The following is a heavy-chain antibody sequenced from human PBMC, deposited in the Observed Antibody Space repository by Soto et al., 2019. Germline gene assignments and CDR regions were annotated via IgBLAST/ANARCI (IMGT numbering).Heavy chain of an antibody. CDR3: ARQFDYDTSGYYYAY. D-gene: IGHD3-22*01. CDR1: GGTFSKYV. Sequence: QVQLVQSGAEVKKPGSSVKVSCKASGGTFSKYVIDWVRQAPGQGLEWMGGIIPLFGTANYAQKFQGRVTSTADEATSTAYMELSSLRSEDTAVYYCARQFDYDTSGYYYAYWGQGTLVTVSS. J-gene: IGHJ4*02. V-gene: IGHV1-69*01. CDR2: IIPLFGTA.